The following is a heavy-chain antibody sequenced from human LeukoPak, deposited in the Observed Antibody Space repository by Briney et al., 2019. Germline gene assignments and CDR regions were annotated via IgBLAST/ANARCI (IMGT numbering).Heavy chain of an antibody. CDR1: GFTFSSYA. J-gene: IGHJ4*02. CDR3: AKGPRQWLTPLYFDY. CDR2: ISGSGGST. D-gene: IGHD6-19*01. Sequence: GGSLRLSCAASGFTFSSYAMSWVRQAPGKGLEWVSAISGSGGSTYYADSVKGRFTISRDNSKNTLSLQMNSLRAEDTAVYYCAKGPRQWLTPLYFDYWGQGTLVTVSS. V-gene: IGHV3-23*01.